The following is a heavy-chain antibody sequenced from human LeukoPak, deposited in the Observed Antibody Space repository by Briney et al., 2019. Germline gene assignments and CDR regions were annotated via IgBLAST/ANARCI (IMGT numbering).Heavy chain of an antibody. D-gene: IGHD3-10*01. J-gene: IGHJ4*02. CDR3: ARTTEVLLWFGELEY. Sequence: GGSLRLSCAASAFTFSNYALHWVRQAPGKGLEWVAVISYDGSNEYYADSVKGRFTISRDNSKNTLYLQMNSLRAEDTAVYYCARTTEVLLWFGELEYWGQGTLVTVSS. CDR2: ISYDGSNE. CDR1: AFTFSNYA. V-gene: IGHV3-30-3*01.